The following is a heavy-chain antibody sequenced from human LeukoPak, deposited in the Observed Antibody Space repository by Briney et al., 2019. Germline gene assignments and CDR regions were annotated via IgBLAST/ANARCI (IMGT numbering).Heavy chain of an antibody. CDR1: GFTFSAYG. J-gene: IGHJ3*01. CDR3: ARDIQLST. D-gene: IGHD5-24*01. CDR2: IWYDGSRK. Sequence: GGSLRLSCAASGFTFSAYGMHWVRQAPGKGLEWVAVIWYDGSRKYYADSVKGRFTISRDNSKDTLFLQMNSLRAEDTAIYYCARDIQLSTWGLGTMVTVSS. V-gene: IGHV3-33*01.